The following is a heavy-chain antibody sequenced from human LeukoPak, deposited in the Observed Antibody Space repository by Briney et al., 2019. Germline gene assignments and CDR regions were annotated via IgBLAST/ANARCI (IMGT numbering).Heavy chain of an antibody. Sequence: GGSLRLSCAASGFTFSSYGMHWVRQAPGKGLEWVAFIRYDGTNKYYADSVKGRFTISRDNSKNTLYLQMNSLRAEDTVVYYCAKDGRAALYYYYMDVWGKGTTVTVSS. CDR1: GFTFSSYG. J-gene: IGHJ6*03. V-gene: IGHV3-30*02. D-gene: IGHD1-26*01. CDR2: IRYDGTNK. CDR3: AKDGRAALYYYYMDV.